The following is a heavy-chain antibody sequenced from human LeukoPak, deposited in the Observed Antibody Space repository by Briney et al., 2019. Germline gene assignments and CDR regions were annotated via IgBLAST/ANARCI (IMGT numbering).Heavy chain of an antibody. Sequence: SGGSLRLSCSASGFTFSDYPMHWVRQTPGKGLEYVSAISKNGDDTYYADSVKGRFTISRDNSKNTLYLQMSGLRTEDAAVFYCVQVGSNYYLNWGQGTLVIVSS. CDR3: VQVGSNYYLN. V-gene: IGHV3-64D*06. CDR2: ISKNGDDT. D-gene: IGHD4-11*01. J-gene: IGHJ4*02. CDR1: GFTFSDYP.